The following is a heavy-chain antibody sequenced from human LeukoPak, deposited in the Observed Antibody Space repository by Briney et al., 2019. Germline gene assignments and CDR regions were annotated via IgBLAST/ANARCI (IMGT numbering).Heavy chain of an antibody. J-gene: IGHJ3*02. D-gene: IGHD5-18*01. Sequence: PSETLSLTCTVSGGSINSGGYYWSWIRQPPGKGLEWIGYIYHSGSTYYNPSLKSRVTISVDTSKNQFSLKLSSVTAADTAVYYCARRGYSYGLYLKDAFDIWGQGTMVTVSS. CDR2: IYHSGST. CDR3: ARRGYSYGLYLKDAFDI. V-gene: IGHV4-30-2*01. CDR1: GGSINSGGYY.